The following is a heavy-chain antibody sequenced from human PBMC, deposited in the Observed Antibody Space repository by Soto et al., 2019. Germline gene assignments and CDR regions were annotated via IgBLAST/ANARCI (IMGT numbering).Heavy chain of an antibody. V-gene: IGHV1-69*01. Sequence: QVQLVQSGAEVKKPGSSVKVSCKASGGTFSSYAISWVRQAPGQGLEWMGGIIPIFGTAKYAQQFQGRVTITAAESTSTAYMEMSSLRSKDPDVYDCARDSGRTTVAFGMDVWGQGTTVTVSS. CDR2: IIPIFGTA. D-gene: IGHD3-10*01. CDR1: GGTFSSYA. J-gene: IGHJ6*02. CDR3: ARDSGRTTVAFGMDV.